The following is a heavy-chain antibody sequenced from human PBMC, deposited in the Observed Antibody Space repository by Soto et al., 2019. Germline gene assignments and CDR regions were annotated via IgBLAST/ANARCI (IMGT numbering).Heavy chain of an antibody. CDR2: ISYNGSA. J-gene: IGHJ3*02. CDR3: ATQGYSSGCYVVIDAFAI. D-gene: IGHD6-19*01. Sequence: QVQLQESGPGLVKPSQTLSLTCTVSGGAISSGGYYWRWIRQHPGKGLEWIGYISYNGSAYYNPSLKCRVTLSVDTSKNPSSLKLSSVTAADTAVYYCATQGYSSGCYVVIDAFAIWGQGTMVTVSS. V-gene: IGHV4-31*03. CDR1: GGAISSGGYY.